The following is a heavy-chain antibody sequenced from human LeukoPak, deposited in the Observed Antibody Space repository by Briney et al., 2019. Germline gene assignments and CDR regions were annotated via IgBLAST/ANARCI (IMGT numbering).Heavy chain of an antibody. Sequence: GGSLRLSCAASGLTFSNYDVNWVRQAPGKGLEWVSSVSGSGDDTYYADSVKGRFIISRDNSKTTMYLQMNSLRADDTAVYYCAKSYNNPTVAIRVRGVIPYFDSWGQGSLVTVSS. CDR2: VSGSGDDT. V-gene: IGHV3-23*01. CDR3: AKSYNNPTVAIRVRGVIPYFDS. CDR1: GLTFSNYD. D-gene: IGHD3-10*01. J-gene: IGHJ4*02.